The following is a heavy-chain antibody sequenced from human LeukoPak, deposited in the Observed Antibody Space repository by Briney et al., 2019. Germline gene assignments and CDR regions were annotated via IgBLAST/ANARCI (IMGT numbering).Heavy chain of an antibody. Sequence: ASVTVSCTASGYTLTGYYMHWVRQAPGQGLEWMGGIIPIFGTANYAQKFQGRVTITADESTSTAYMELSSLRSEDTAVYYCARPATPCSGGSCPVDYWGQGTLVTVSS. D-gene: IGHD2-15*01. CDR2: IIPIFGTA. J-gene: IGHJ4*02. V-gene: IGHV1-69*13. CDR3: ARPATPCSGGSCPVDY. CDR1: GYTLTGYY.